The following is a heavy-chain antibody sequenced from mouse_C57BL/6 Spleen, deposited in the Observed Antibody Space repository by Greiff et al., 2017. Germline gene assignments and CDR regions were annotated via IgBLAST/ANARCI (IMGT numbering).Heavy chain of an antibody. Sequence: DVQLQESGPGLVKPSQSLSLTCSVTGYSITRGYYWNWLRQFPGNKLEWLGYISYDGSTNSTPSLKNRIFITRDTSKNQFVLKLNSVTTEETATYYCAVSLYYDYDEGCDYWGQGTTLTVSS. D-gene: IGHD2-4*01. CDR2: ISYDGST. CDR1: GYSITRGYY. V-gene: IGHV3-6*01. J-gene: IGHJ2*01. CDR3: AVSLYYDYDEGCDY.